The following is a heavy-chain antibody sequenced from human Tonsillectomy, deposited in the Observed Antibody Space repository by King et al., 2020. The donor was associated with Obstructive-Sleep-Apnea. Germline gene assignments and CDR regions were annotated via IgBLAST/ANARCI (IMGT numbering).Heavy chain of an antibody. CDR1: GFTFSSYG. V-gene: IGHV3-33*06. CDR2: IWYDGSNK. D-gene: IGHD3-3*01. Sequence: VQLVESGGGVVQPGRSLRLSCAASGFTFSSYGMHWVRQAPGKGLEWVAVIWYDGSNKYYADSVKGRFTISRDNSKNTLYLQMNSLRAEDTAVYYCAKDDNRKATYYDFWSGYYGAGPYYYYGMDVWGQGTTVTVSS. CDR3: AKDDNRKATYYDFWSGYYGAGPYYYYGMDV. J-gene: IGHJ6*02.